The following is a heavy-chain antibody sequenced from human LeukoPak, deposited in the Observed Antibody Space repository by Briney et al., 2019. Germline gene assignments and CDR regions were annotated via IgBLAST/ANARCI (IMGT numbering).Heavy chain of an antibody. D-gene: IGHD6-19*01. CDR3: ARHSSGWYVGY. V-gene: IGHV4-59*01. CDR1: GGSISSSY. CDR2: IYYSGST. Sequence: PSETLSLTCTVSGGSISSSYWSWLRQPPGKGLEWIGYIYYSGSTNYNPSLKSRVTISIDTSKTQFSLKLTSVTAADTAVYYCARHSSGWYVGYWGQGTLVTVSS. J-gene: IGHJ4*02.